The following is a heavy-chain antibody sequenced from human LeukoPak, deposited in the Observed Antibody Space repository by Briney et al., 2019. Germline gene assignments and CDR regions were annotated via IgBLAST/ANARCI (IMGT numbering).Heavy chain of an antibody. V-gene: IGHV1-18*01. CDR3: ARDPLSGYDPAWFVP. CDR2: ISAYNGNT. Sequence: ASVKASCKASGYTFTSYGISWVRQAPGQGLEWMGWISAYNGNTNYAQKLQGRVTMTTDTSTSTAYMELRSLRSDDTAVYYCARDPLSGYDPAWFVPWGQGTLVTVSS. J-gene: IGHJ5*02. D-gene: IGHD5-12*01. CDR1: GYTFTSYG.